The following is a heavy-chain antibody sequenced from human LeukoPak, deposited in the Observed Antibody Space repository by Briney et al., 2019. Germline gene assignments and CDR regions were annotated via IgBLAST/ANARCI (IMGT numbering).Heavy chain of an antibody. J-gene: IGHJ4*02. CDR3: AKDFWRATDNESGGDY. Sequence: GGSLRLSCAASGFTFSYYNMHWVRQAPGKGLEWLAFIHDDGTNKDYADSVRGRFTISRDNSKSTLFLQMNSLRPEDTAVYYCAKDFWRATDNESGGDYWGQGTLVSVSS. D-gene: IGHD3-3*01. CDR1: GFTFSYYN. V-gene: IGHV3-30*02. CDR2: IHDDGTNK.